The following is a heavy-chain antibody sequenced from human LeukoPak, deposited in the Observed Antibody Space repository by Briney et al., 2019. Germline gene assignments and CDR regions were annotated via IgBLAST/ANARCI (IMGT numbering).Heavy chain of an antibody. D-gene: IGHD2-2*01. CDR3: AHTHYCSSTSCRPFDAFDI. V-gene: IGHV4-59*01. Sequence: SETLSLTCTVSGGSISGYYWVWIRQPPGKGLEWIGYIYYSGSTNYNPSLKSRVTISVDTSKNQFSLKLSSVTAADTAVYYCAHTHYCSSTSCRPFDAFDIWGQGTMVTVSS. CDR1: GGSISGYY. CDR2: IYYSGST. J-gene: IGHJ3*02.